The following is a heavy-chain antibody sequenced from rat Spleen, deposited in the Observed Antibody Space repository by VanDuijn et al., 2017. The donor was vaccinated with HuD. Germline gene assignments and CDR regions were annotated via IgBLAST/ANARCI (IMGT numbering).Heavy chain of an antibody. Sequence: EVQLQESGPGLVKPSQSLSLTCSVTGFSITSNYWAWIRKFPGNKMEWIGHISYSGTTSYNPSLKSRISISRDTSKNQFFLHLNSVTTEDTATYFCARWTTYFDCWGQGVMVTVSS. CDR3: ARWTTYFDC. CDR2: ISYSGTT. J-gene: IGHJ2*01. D-gene: IGHD1-7*01. CDR1: GFSITSNY. V-gene: IGHV3-1*01.